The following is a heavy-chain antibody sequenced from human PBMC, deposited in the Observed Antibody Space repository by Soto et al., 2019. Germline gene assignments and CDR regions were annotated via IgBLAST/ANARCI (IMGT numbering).Heavy chain of an antibody. V-gene: IGHV4-59*08. J-gene: IGHJ4*02. CDR2: IYYSGST. CDR3: AFSRDGYKYDY. Sequence: PSETLSLTCTVSGGSISSYYWSWIRQPPGKGLEWIGYIYYSGSTNYNPSLKSRVTISVDTSKNQFSLKLSSVTAADTAVYYCAFSRDGYKYDYWGQGTLVTVSS. D-gene: IGHD5-12*01. CDR1: GGSISSYY.